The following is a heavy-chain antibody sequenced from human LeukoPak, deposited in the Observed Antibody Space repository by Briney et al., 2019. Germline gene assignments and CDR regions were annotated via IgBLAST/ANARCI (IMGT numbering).Heavy chain of an antibody. J-gene: IGHJ4*02. D-gene: IGHD3-22*01. CDR3: AKRGVVIRVILVGFHKEAYYFDS. V-gene: IGHV3-23*01. Sequence: GGSLRLSCAVSGITLSNYGMSWVRQAPGKGLQWVAGISGSGGNTNYADSVKGRFTISRDNRKNTLYLQTNSLRAEDTAVYFCAKRGVVIRVILVGFHKEAYYFDSWGQGALVTVSS. CDR1: GITLSNYG. CDR2: ISGSGGNT.